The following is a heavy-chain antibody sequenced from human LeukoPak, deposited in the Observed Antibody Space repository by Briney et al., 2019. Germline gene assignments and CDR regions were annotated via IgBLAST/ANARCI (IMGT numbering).Heavy chain of an antibody. J-gene: IGHJ4*02. CDR2: ISSSSSYT. D-gene: IGHD3-10*01. CDR1: GFTFSDYY. CDR3: ARVRMVRGVTVSYYFDY. V-gene: IGHV3-11*05. Sequence: GGSLRLSCAASGFTFSDYYMSWIRQAPGKGLEWVSYISSSSSYTNYADSVKGRFTISRDNAKNSLYLQMNSLRAADTAVYYCARVRMVRGVTVSYYFDYWGQGTLVTVSS.